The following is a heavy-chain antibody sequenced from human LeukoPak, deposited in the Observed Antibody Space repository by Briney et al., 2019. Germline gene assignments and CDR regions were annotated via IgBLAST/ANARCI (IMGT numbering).Heavy chain of an antibody. Sequence: SETLSLTCTVSGGSIGSRSLYWGWIRQPPGKGLEWIGYIYYTGSTYYNPSLKSRVTISVDTSKNQFSLKLSSVTAADTAVYYCARMRVGGSCDYWGQGTLVTVSS. CDR3: ARMRVGGSCDY. J-gene: IGHJ4*02. CDR1: GGSIGSRSLY. CDR2: IYYTGST. V-gene: IGHV4-39*01. D-gene: IGHD2-15*01.